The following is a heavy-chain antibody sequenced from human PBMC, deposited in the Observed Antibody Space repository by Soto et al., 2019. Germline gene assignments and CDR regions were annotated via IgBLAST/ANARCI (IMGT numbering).Heavy chain of an antibody. CDR1: GYTFTSYD. V-gene: IGHV1-8*01. CDR2: MNLNSGNT. J-gene: IGHJ6*02. Sequence: QVQLVQSGAEVRKPGASVKVSCKASGYTFTSYDIHWVRQAPGQGLEWVGWMNLNSGNTNYAQKFQGRVTMTSDPSIRTAYMELRSLTSEDSAVYYCARLYSNSYYYFVLDVWGQGTTITVSS. D-gene: IGHD6-6*01. CDR3: ARLYSNSYYYFVLDV.